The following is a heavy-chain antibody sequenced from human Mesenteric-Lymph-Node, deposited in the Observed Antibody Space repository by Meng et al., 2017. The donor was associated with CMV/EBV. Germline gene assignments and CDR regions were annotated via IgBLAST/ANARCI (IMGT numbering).Heavy chain of an antibody. D-gene: IGHD4-23*01. CDR2: LYHSGST. CDR3: ATYGGNSGFDH. J-gene: IGHJ4*02. V-gene: IGHV4-59*01. Sequence: SETLSLTCTVSGVSMSRYYWNWVRQPPGKELEWIGYLYHSGSTDYNPSLKSRVTISLDTSKNQFSLKLTSVTAADTAVYYCATYGGNSGFDHWGQGKLVTDSS. CDR1: GVSMSRYY.